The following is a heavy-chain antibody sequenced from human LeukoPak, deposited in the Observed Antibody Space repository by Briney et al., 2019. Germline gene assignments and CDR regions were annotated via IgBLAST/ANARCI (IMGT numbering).Heavy chain of an antibody. CDR3: AKDSTIFGVVIRYTYYFDY. Sequence: GGSLKLSCAASGFTVISNYMSWVRQAPGKVLEGVSAISGSGGSTYYADSVKGRFTISRDNSKNTLYPQMNSLRAEDTAVYYCAKDSTIFGVVIRYTYYFDYWGQGTLVTVSS. V-gene: IGHV3-23*01. D-gene: IGHD3-3*01. CDR1: GFTVISNY. J-gene: IGHJ4*02. CDR2: ISGSGGST.